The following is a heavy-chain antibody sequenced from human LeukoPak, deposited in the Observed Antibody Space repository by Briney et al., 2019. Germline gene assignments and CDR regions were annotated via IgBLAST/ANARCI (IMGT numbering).Heavy chain of an antibody. Sequence: SETLSLTCTVSGGSISSYYWSWIRPPPGKKLEWIGYIYYSGNTNYNPSLKSRVTISIDTSKNQFSLKVSSVTAADTAVYYCVRVGDGNFDYWGQGTLVTVSS. D-gene: IGHD3-16*01. CDR1: GGSISSYY. J-gene: IGHJ4*02. CDR3: VRVGDGNFDY. V-gene: IGHV4-59*12. CDR2: IYYSGNT.